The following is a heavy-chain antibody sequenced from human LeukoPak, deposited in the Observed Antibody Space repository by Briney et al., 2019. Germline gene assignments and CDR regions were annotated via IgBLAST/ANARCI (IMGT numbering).Heavy chain of an antibody. J-gene: IGHJ4*02. Sequence: SVKVSCTASGGTFSSYAISWVRQAPGQGLEWMGGIIPIFGTANYAQKFQGRVTITADASTSTAYMELSSLRSEDTAVYYCARVYPHNWNDAGDSFDYWGQGTLVTVSS. D-gene: IGHD1-1*01. CDR2: IIPIFGTA. CDR3: ARVYPHNWNDAGDSFDY. V-gene: IGHV1-69*01. CDR1: GGTFSSYA.